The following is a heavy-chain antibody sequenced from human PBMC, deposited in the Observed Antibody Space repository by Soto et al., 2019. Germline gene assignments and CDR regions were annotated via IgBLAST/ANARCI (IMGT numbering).Heavy chain of an antibody. D-gene: IGHD6-25*01. CDR3: TRDNSGLGDY. CDR2: INAGNGNT. V-gene: IGHV1-3*01. J-gene: IGHJ4*02. CDR1: GYTFTTYP. Sequence: ASVRVSCKACGYTFTTYPVHWVRQAPGQRLEWMGWINAGNGNTKYSQKFQGRVTITRDTSASTAYMELSSLRSEDTAVYYCTRDNSGLGDYWGQGTLVTVSS.